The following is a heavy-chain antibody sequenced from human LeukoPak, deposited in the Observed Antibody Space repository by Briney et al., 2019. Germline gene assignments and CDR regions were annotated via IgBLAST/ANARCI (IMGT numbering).Heavy chain of an antibody. D-gene: IGHD1-26*01. CDR3: AKGWTAVGS. V-gene: IGHV3-23*01. CDR2: ISGGSEST. CDR1: GFTFSSYA. Sequence: GGSLRLSCAASGFTFSSYAMHWVRQAPGKGLEWVSGISGGSESTYYADSVKGRFTISRDNSKNTLYMEINNLRGADTAVYYCAKGWTAVGSWGQGTRVTVSS. J-gene: IGHJ5*02.